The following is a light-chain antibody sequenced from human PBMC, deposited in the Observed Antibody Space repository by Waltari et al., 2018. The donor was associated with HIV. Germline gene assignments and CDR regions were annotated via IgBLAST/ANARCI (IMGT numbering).Light chain of an antibody. CDR1: NIENYS. V-gene: IGLV3-21*02. CDR2: DDS. J-gene: IGLJ2*01. CDR3: QVWDTTSDWI. Sequence: SYVLTQPPSVSVAPGQTATITCGGHNIENYSLHWYQQKPGQAPLLVMYDDSDRTSGIPERFPGSNSGNMASLTISRVEAGDEAEYYCQVWDTTSDWIFGGGTKLTVL.